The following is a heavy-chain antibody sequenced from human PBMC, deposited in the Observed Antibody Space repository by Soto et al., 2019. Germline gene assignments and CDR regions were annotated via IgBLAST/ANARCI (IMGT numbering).Heavy chain of an antibody. J-gene: IGHJ4*02. CDR1: GFTFSSYA. CDR2: ISYDGSNK. CDR3: ARDPVVTASHLDY. V-gene: IGHV3-30-3*01. Sequence: QVQLVESGGGVVQPGRSLRLSCAASGFTFSSYAMHWVRQAPGKGLEWVAVISYDGSNKYYADSVKGRFTISRDNSKNTLYLQMNSLRAEDTAVYYCARDPVVTASHLDYWGQGTLDSVSS. D-gene: IGHD2-21*02.